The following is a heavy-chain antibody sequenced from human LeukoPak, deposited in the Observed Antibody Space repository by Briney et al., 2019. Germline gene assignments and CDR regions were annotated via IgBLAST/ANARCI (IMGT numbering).Heavy chain of an antibody. D-gene: IGHD5-24*01. CDR1: GGTFSSYA. Sequence: SVKVSCKASGGTFSSYAISWVRQAPGQGLEWMGGIIPIFGTANYAQKFQGRVTITADESTSTAYMELSSLRSEDTAVYYCARPLVLEMATIGGALDIWGQGTMVTVSS. CDR3: ARPLVLEMATIGGALDI. V-gene: IGHV1-69*13. CDR2: IIPIFGTA. J-gene: IGHJ3*02.